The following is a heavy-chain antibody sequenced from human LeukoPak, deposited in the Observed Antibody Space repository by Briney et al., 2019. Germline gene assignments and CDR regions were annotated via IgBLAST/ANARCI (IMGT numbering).Heavy chain of an antibody. D-gene: IGHD6-19*01. CDR3: ASSIAVAGTGFDY. CDR1: GYTFTGYY. Sequence: ASVKVSCNASGYTFTGYYMHWVRQAPGQGLEWMGWINPNSGGTNYAQKFQGRVTMTRDTSISTAYMELSRLRSDDTAVYYCASSIAVAGTGFDYWGQGTLVTVSS. J-gene: IGHJ4*02. V-gene: IGHV1-2*02. CDR2: INPNSGGT.